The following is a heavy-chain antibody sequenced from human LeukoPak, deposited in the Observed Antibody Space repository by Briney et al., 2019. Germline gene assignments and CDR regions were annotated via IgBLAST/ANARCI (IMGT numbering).Heavy chain of an antibody. J-gene: IGHJ4*02. CDR3: ARSLRGYRFATDY. Sequence: PSETLSLTCTVSGDSINSYYWSWIRQPPGKGLEWIGYIYYSGSTKYNPSIKSRVTISVDTSKNQFSLKLSSVTTADTAVYYCARSLRGYRFATDYWSRGTLVTVSS. V-gene: IGHV4-59*08. D-gene: IGHD5-18*01. CDR1: GDSINSYY. CDR2: IYYSGST.